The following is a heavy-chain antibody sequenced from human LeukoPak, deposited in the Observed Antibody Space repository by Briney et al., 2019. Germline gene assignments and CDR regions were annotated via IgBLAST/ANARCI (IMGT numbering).Heavy chain of an antibody. V-gene: IGHV1-2*02. D-gene: IGHD6-6*01. Sequence: ASVKVSCKSSGYTFTDYYMHWGRQAPGQGLEWMGWIKPDSGVTNYAQKFRGRVTMTRDTSISTAYMELSSLKSDDTAVYYCARVLDSSSSFDYWGQGTLVTVSS. J-gene: IGHJ4*02. CDR3: ARVLDSSSSFDY. CDR1: GYTFTDYY. CDR2: IKPDSGVT.